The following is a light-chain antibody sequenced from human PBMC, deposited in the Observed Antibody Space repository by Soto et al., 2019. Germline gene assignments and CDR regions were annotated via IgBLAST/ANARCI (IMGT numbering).Light chain of an antibody. V-gene: IGLV4-69*01. Sequence: QLVLTQSPSASASLGASVKLTCTLSSGPSSYAIYWRQQQPEKGPPYFMQLNIDDSHNKGDRLPDRFSGSSSGAERYLTTSSLQSEDEADYYFQTWDICFAVVFGGGTKVTVL. J-gene: IGLJ2*01. CDR2: LNIDDSH. CDR3: QTWDICFAVV. CDR1: SGPSSYA.